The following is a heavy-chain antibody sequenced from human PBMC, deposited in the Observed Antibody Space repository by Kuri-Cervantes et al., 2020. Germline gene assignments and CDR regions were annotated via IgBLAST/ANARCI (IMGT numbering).Heavy chain of an antibody. V-gene: IGHV1-3*01. CDR1: GYTFTSYY. CDR2: INAGNGNT. D-gene: IGHD2-15*01. J-gene: IGHJ4*02. Sequence: ASVKVSCKASGYTFTSYYMHWVRQAPGQRLEWMGWINAGNGNTKYSQKFQGRVTITRDTSASTAYMELSSLRSEDTAVYYCATGCSGGSCTNDYWGQGTLVTVSS. CDR3: ATGCSGGSCTNDY.